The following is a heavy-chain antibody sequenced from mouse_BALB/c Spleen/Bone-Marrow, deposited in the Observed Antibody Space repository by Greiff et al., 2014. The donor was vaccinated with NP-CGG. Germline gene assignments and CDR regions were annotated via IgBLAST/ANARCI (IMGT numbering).Heavy chain of an antibody. CDR2: ISTYSGNT. V-gene: IGHV1-67*01. J-gene: IGHJ3*01. Sequence: QVQLQQSGPELVRPGVSVKISWKGSGYTFTDYAMQWVKQSHAKSLEWIGVISTYSGNTNYNQKFKGKATMTVDKSSSTAYMELARLTSEDSAIYYCARGRYDFAYWGQGTLVTVSA. D-gene: IGHD2-3*01. CDR3: ARGRYDFAY. CDR1: GYTFTDYA.